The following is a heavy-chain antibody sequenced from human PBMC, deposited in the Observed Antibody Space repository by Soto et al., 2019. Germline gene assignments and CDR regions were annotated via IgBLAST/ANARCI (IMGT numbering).Heavy chain of an antibody. J-gene: IGHJ6*02. CDR1: GGSISSGGYY. Sequence: SETLSLTCTVSGGSISSGGYYWSWIRQHPGKGLEWIGYIYYSGSTYYNPSLKSRVTISVDTSKNQFSLKLSSVTAADTAVYYCARDTYYYDSSGYQMKTYYYYGMDVWGQGTTVTVSS. CDR2: IYYSGST. V-gene: IGHV4-31*03. D-gene: IGHD3-22*01. CDR3: ARDTYYYDSSGYQMKTYYYYGMDV.